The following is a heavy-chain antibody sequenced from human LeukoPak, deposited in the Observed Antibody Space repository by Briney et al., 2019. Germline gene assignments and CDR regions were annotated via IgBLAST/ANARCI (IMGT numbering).Heavy chain of an antibody. J-gene: IGHJ4*02. V-gene: IGHV5-51*01. CDR1: GYSFTNYW. CDR2: IHPGDSDT. CDR3: ASQVPYYYDSSGYSFRDY. D-gene: IGHD3-22*01. Sequence: GESLKISCKGSGYSFTNYWIGWVRQLPGKGLEWMGIIHPGDSDTRYSPSFQGQVTISADKSISTAHLQWSSLKASDTAMYYCASQVPYYYDSSGYSFRDYWGQGTLVTVSS.